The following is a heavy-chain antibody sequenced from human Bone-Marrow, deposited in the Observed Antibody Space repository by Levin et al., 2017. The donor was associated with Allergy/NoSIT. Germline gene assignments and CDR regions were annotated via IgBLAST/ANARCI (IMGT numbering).Heavy chain of an antibody. V-gene: IGHV1-2*02. CDR2: INPNSGGT. D-gene: IGHD3-10*01. J-gene: IGHJ5*02. CDR1: GYTFTGYY. CDR3: AMNYYYGSPGGWFDP. Sequence: GESLKISCKASGYTFTGYYMHWVRQAPGQRLEWMGWINPNSGGTNYAQKFQGRVTMTRDTSISTAYMELSRLRSDDTAVYYCAMNYYYGSPGGWFDPWGQGTLVTVSS.